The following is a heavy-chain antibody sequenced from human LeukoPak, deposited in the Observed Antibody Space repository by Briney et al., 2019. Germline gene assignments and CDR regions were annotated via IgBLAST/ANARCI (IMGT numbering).Heavy chain of an antibody. V-gene: IGHV4-39*01. CDR3: ASRSCSGGTCYYFDS. Sequence: SETLSLTCTVSGGSISSSSYYWGWIRQPPGKGLEWIGNIYYSGSTYYNPSLKSRVTISVDTSKSQFSLKLSSVTAADTAVYYCASRSCSGGTCYYFDSWGQGTLVTVSS. J-gene: IGHJ4*02. D-gene: IGHD2-15*01. CDR2: IYYSGST. CDR1: GGSISSSSYY.